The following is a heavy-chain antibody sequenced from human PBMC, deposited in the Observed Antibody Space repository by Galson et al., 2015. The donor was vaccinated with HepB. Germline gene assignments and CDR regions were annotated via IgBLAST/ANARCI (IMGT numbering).Heavy chain of an antibody. CDR1: GFTFSSYW. CDR2: INSDGSST. J-gene: IGHJ4*02. CDR3: ARDRDGNYYGSGSSFDY. Sequence: SLRLSCAASGFTFSSYWMHWVRQAPGKGLVWVSRINSDGSSTSYADSAKGRFTISRDNAKNTLYLQMNSLRAEDTAVYYCARDRDGNYYGSGSSFDYWGQGTLVTVSS. V-gene: IGHV3-74*01. D-gene: IGHD3-10*01.